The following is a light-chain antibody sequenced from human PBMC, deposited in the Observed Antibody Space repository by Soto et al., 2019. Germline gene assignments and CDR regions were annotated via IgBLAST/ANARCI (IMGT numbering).Light chain of an antibody. CDR1: QSISSN. J-gene: IGKJ3*01. CDR2: GAS. CDR3: QQYNSWPFT. Sequence: EIVMTQSPVTLSVSPGERATLSCRASQSISSNLAWYRQKPGQAPRLLFHGASTRATGIPARFSGSGSGTEFTLTISSLQSEDFAVYYCQQYNSWPFTFGPGTKVHIK. V-gene: IGKV3-15*01.